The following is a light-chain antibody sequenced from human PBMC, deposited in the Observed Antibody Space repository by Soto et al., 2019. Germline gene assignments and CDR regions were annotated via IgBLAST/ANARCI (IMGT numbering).Light chain of an antibody. J-gene: IGKJ5*01. Sequence: EIVLTQSPATLSFSPGEMATLSFRSSQSVTSSYLAWYQQKPGQAPRLLIYGASSRATGIPDRFSGSGSGTDFTLAIGRLEPEDFAVYFCQQYANSPITFGQGTRLEIK. CDR3: QQYANSPIT. V-gene: IGKV3-20*01. CDR2: GAS. CDR1: QSVTSSY.